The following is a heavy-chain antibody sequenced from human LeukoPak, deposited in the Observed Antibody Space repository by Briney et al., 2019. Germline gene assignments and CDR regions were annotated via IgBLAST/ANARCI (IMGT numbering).Heavy chain of an antibody. CDR3: ARDGDSPRNQLPKGYAFDI. V-gene: IGHV4-34*01. CDR2: INHSGST. D-gene: IGHD2-2*01. Sequence: RASETLSLTCAVYGGSFSGYYWSWIRQPPGKGLEWIGEINHSGSTNYNPSLKSRVTISVDTSKNQFSLKLSSVTAADTAVYYCARDGDSPRNQLPKGYAFDIWGQGTMVTVSS. CDR1: GGSFSGYY. J-gene: IGHJ3*02.